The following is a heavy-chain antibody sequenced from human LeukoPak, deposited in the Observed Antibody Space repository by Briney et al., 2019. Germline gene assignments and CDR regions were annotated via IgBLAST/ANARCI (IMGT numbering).Heavy chain of an antibody. J-gene: IGHJ3*02. D-gene: IGHD3-10*02. CDR1: GYTFTSYY. Sequence: ASVKVSCKASGYTFTSYYMHWVRPAPGQGLEWMGIINPSGGSTSYAQKFQGRVTMTRDTSTSTVYMELSSLRSEDTAVYYCARDVPPDAFDIWGKGTMVTVSS. CDR2: INPSGGST. CDR3: ARDVPPDAFDI. V-gene: IGHV1-46*01.